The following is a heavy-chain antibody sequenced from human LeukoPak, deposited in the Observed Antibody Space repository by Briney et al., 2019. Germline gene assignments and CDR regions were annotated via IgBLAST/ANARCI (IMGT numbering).Heavy chain of an antibody. CDR1: EFTFSNYE. D-gene: IGHD1-7*01. Sequence: GGSLRLSCAASEFTFSNYEMHWVRQTAGKGLEWVAAIGIAYDTFYSDSVRGRFSLSRENAKNALHLQMNSLRAGDTALYYCVRESAGLGTKAFDIWGQGAMVTVSS. V-gene: IGHV3-13*01. CDR3: VRESAGLGTKAFDI. CDR2: IGIAYDT. J-gene: IGHJ3*02.